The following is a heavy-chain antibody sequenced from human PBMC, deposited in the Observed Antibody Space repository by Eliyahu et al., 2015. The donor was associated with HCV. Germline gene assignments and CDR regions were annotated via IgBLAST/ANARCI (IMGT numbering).Heavy chain of an antibody. V-gene: IGHV4-39*01. CDR2: IYYSGNT. D-gene: IGHD3-3*01. J-gene: IGHJ4*02. CDR3: ARLTYYDFWSGSGYFDY. CDR1: GGSISSSSHY. Sequence: QVQLQESGPGLVKPSETLSLTCTVSGGSISSSSHYWGWIRQPPGKGLEWIGNIYYSGNTYYNPSLKSRVPISVDTSKNQFSLKLSSVTAADTAVYYCARLTYYDFWSGSGYFDYWGQGTLVTVSS.